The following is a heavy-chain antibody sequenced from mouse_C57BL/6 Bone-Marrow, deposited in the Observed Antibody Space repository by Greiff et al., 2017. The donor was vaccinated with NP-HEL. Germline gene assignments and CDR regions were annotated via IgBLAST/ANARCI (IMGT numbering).Heavy chain of an antibody. J-gene: IGHJ1*03. CDR2: IHPNSGST. V-gene: IGHV1-64*01. Sequence: QVQLQQPGAELVKPGASVKLSCKASGYTFTSYWMHWVKQRPGQGLEWIGMIHPNSGSTNYNEKFKGKATLTVDKSSSTAYMPLSSLTSEYSAVYYCANGYWYFDVWGTGTTVTVTS. CDR1: GYTFTSYW. CDR3: ANGYWYFDV.